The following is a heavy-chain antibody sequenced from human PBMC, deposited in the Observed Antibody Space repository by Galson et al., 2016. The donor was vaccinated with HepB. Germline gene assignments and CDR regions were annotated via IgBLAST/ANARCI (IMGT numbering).Heavy chain of an antibody. J-gene: IGHJ4*02. V-gene: IGHV5-51*01. CDR1: GYDFPTFW. D-gene: IGHD5-24*01. CDR3: ARTKPGDGYNWAY. CDR2: IYPEDSDT. Sequence: QSGAEVKKPGESLRISCKGSGYDFPTFWLGWVRQLPGQGLEWRGIIYPEDSDTRYSPSLQGQVTISADTSINTAYLQWDSLKASDSGIYYCARTKPGDGYNWAYWGQGTTVTVSS.